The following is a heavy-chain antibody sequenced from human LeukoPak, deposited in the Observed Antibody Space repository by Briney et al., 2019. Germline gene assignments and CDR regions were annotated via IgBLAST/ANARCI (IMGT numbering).Heavy chain of an antibody. D-gene: IGHD6-6*01. J-gene: IGHJ4*02. V-gene: IGHV3-30-3*01. CDR3: ARGGSSPPEY. Sequence: GRSLRLSCVASGFTFSSYAMHWVRQAPGKGLEWVAVISYDGSNKYYADSVKGRFTISRDNSKNTLDLQMNSLRAEDTAVYYCARGGSSPPEYWGQGTLVTVSS. CDR2: ISYDGSNK. CDR1: GFTFSSYA.